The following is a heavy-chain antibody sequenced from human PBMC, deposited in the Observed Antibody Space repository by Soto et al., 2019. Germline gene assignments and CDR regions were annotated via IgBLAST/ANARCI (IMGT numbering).Heavy chain of an antibody. Sequence: GGSLRLSCAASGFTFSSYAMSWVRQAPGKGLEWVSAISGSGGSTYYADSVKGRFTISRDNSKNTLYLQMNSLRAEDTAVYYCAKPKREYSGYDPIYYYYMDVWGKGTTVTVSS. V-gene: IGHV3-23*01. D-gene: IGHD5-12*01. CDR2: ISGSGGST. CDR3: AKPKREYSGYDPIYYYYMDV. J-gene: IGHJ6*03. CDR1: GFTFSSYA.